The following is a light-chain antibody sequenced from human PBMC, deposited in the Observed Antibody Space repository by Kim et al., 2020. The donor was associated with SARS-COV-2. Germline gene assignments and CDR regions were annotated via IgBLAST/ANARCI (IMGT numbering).Light chain of an antibody. Sequence: EIVMTQSPATLSVSPGERATLSCRASQSVTSNLAWYQQKPGQSPRLLMYGASTRATGIPARFSGSGSDTEFTLTISSLQSEDFAVYYCQQYNNWPRTFGQGTKVDIK. CDR3: QQYNNWPRT. CDR2: GAS. CDR1: QSVTSN. J-gene: IGKJ1*01. V-gene: IGKV3-15*01.